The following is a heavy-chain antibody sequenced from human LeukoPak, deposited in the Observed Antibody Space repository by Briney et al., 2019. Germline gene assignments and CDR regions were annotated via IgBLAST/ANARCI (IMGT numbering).Heavy chain of an antibody. Sequence: EASVKVSCKASGYTFTRYDINWVRQATGQGLDWMGWMNPNSGNTGNAQKFQGRVTITRNTSISTAYMELSSLRSEDTAVYYCARGGGVRSSWFVIASHYYYYGMDVWGQGTTVTVSS. V-gene: IGHV1-8*03. CDR2: MNPNSGNT. CDR1: GYTFTRYD. D-gene: IGHD6-13*01. J-gene: IGHJ6*02. CDR3: ARGGGVRSSWFVIASHYYYYGMDV.